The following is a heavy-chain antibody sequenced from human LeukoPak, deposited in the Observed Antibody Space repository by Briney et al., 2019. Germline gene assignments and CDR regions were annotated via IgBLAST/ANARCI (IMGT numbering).Heavy chain of an antibody. CDR1: GFTFSSYA. Sequence: GGSLRLSCAASGFTFSSYAMHWVRQAPGKGLEWVAVISYDGSNKYYADSVKGRFTISRDNSKNTLYLRMNSLRAEDTAVYYCAREGGYSGYALDYWGQGTLVTVSS. J-gene: IGHJ4*02. D-gene: IGHD5-12*01. CDR3: AREGGYSGYALDY. V-gene: IGHV3-30-3*01. CDR2: ISYDGSNK.